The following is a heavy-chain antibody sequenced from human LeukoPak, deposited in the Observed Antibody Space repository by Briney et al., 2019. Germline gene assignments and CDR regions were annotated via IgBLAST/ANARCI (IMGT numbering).Heavy chain of an antibody. CDR3: ARRTRNYYDSSSPLAFDI. D-gene: IGHD3-22*01. CDR2: IYYSGST. Sequence: PSETLSLTCTVSGGSISSYYWSWIRQPPGKGLEWIGYIYYSGSTNYNPSLKSRVTISVDTSKNQFSLKLSSVTAADTAVYYCARRTRNYYDSSSPLAFDIWGQGTMVTVSS. CDR1: GGSISSYY. J-gene: IGHJ3*02. V-gene: IGHV4-59*01.